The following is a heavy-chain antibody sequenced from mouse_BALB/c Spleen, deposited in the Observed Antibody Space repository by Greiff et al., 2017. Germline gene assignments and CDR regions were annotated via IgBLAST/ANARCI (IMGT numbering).Heavy chain of an antibody. J-gene: IGHJ4*01. CDR3: ARSLVSYAMDY. CDR1: GYAFSSSW. Sequence: VQLQQSGPELVKPGASVKISCKASGYAFSSSWMNWVKQRPGQGLEWIGRIYPGDGDTNYNGKFKGKATLTADKSSSTAYMQLSSLTSVDSAVYFCARSLVSYAMDYWGQGTSVTVSS. D-gene: IGHD6-2*01. V-gene: IGHV1-82*01. CDR2: IYPGDGDT.